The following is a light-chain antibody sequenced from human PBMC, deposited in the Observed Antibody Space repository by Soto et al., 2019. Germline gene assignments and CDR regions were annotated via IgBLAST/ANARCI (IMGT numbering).Light chain of an antibody. CDR1: QSVSSSY. CDR2: GAS. CDR3: EQYGSSPGT. Sequence: EIVLPQSPGTLSLSPGERATLSCRASQSVSSSYLAWYQQNPVQAPRLLIDGASSRATGIPDRFSGSGSGTDFTLTISRLEPEDLEVYYCEQYGSSPGTFGEGTKVEIK. V-gene: IGKV3-20*01. J-gene: IGKJ1*01.